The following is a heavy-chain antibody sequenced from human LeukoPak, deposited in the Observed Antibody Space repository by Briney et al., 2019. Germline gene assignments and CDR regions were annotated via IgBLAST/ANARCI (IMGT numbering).Heavy chain of an antibody. J-gene: IGHJ4*02. V-gene: IGHV3-30*02. Sequence: PGGSLRLSCAASGFTFSSYGMHWVRQAPGKGLEWVAFIQYDGSNKYYADSVKGRFTISRDNSKNTLYLQMNSLRAEDTAVYYCAKAIYCGGDCYYFDYWGQGTLVTVSS. CDR1: GFTFSSYG. D-gene: IGHD2-21*01. CDR3: AKAIYCGGDCYYFDY. CDR2: IQYDGSNK.